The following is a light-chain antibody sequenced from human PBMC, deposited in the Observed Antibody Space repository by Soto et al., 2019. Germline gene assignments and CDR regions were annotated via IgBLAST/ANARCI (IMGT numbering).Light chain of an antibody. CDR2: DAS. Sequence: EIVLTRSPATLSLAPEERAILSCIASQSVSTSLAWYQQKPGQAPRLVIFDASNRANGVPARFGGSGSGTDFTLTINSLEPEDFAVYYCQQRNVWPPITFGQGTRLEIK. J-gene: IGKJ5*01. CDR3: QQRNVWPPIT. CDR1: QSVSTS. V-gene: IGKV3-11*01.